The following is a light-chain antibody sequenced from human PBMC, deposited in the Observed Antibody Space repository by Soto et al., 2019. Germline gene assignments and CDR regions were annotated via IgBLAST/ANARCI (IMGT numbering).Light chain of an antibody. Sequence: DIQMTQSPSSLSASVEDRVIITCRASQSISNHLNWYQQKPGKAPKLLIFAASSLQSGVPSRFSGSRSGTDFTLTISSLQPEDFATYYCQQSYSTPPITFGQGTRLEIK. V-gene: IGKV1-39*01. CDR2: AAS. J-gene: IGKJ5*01. CDR3: QQSYSTPPIT. CDR1: QSISNH.